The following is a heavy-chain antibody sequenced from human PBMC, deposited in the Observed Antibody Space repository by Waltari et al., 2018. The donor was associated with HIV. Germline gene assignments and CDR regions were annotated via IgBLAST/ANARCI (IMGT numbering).Heavy chain of an antibody. CDR3: ARALSTTWHNLDY. J-gene: IGHJ4*02. D-gene: IGHD2-2*01. CDR2: INPANGDT. V-gene: IGHV1-2*04. CDR1: EYTFTTYH. Sequence: QVQLIQSGAEMKKPGASMKVSCKASEYTFTTYHIHWVRQAPGEGLEWMGWINPANGDTQYAQKFQGWISMTRDTSINTAYMNLTRLRSEDSAVYYCARALSTTWHNLDYWGQGTLVTVSS.